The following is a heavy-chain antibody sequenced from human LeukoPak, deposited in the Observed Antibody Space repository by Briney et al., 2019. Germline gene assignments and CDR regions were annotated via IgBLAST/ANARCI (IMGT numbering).Heavy chain of an antibody. CDR1: GFTFSSYG. CDR2: ISSSSSTI. Sequence: GRSLRLSCAASGFTFSSYGMHWVRQAPGKGLEWVSYISSSSSTIYYADSVKGRFTISRDSAKKSLYLQMNSLTVEDTAVYYCARCSSWYLEYFQLWGQGTLVTVSS. J-gene: IGHJ1*01. D-gene: IGHD6-13*01. CDR3: ARCSSWYLEYFQL. V-gene: IGHV3-48*01.